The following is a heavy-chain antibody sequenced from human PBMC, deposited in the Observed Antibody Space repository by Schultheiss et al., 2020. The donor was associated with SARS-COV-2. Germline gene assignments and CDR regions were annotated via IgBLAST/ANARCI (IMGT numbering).Heavy chain of an antibody. CDR3: ARDSRRWRFFDL. CDR2: IYYSGST. Sequence: SETLSLTCTVSGGSVSSGSYYWSWIRQPPGKGLEWIGYIYYSGSTNYNPSLKSRVTISGDTSKNQFFLKLNSVTAADTAVYYCARDSRRWRFFDLWGRGTLVTVSS. D-gene: IGHD3-3*01. V-gene: IGHV4-61*01. CDR1: GGSVSSGSYY. J-gene: IGHJ2*01.